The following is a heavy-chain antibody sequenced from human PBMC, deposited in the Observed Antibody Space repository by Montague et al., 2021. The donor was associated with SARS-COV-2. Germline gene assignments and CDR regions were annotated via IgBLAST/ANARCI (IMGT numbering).Heavy chain of an antibody. CDR3: ARDLDVRQDSGAYYDAFDV. CDR2: IKTDGNDR. D-gene: IGHD3-10*01. V-gene: IGHV3-7*01. J-gene: IGHJ3*01. Sequence: SLRLSCAASGFQFSRYWMTLVRQAPGKGLEWVANIKTDGNDRSYXDSXKGLFTVSRDNAKNSLYLQMNGLRAEDTAVYYCARDLDVRQDSGAYYDAFDVWGQGTMVTVSS. CDR1: GFQFSRYW.